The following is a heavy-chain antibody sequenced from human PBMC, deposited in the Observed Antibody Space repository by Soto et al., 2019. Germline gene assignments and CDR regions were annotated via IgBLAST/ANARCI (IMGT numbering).Heavy chain of an antibody. D-gene: IGHD3-22*01. V-gene: IGHV3-30-3*01. CDR2: ISYDGSNK. J-gene: IGHJ4*02. Sequence: QVQLVESGGGVVQPGRSLRLSCAASGFTFSSYAMHWVRQAPGKGLEWVAVISYDGSNKYYADSVKGRFTISRDNSKNTLYLQMNSLRAEDTAVYYCAREGYYYDSSGYIYYWGQGTLVTVSS. CDR1: GFTFSSYA. CDR3: AREGYYYDSSGYIYY.